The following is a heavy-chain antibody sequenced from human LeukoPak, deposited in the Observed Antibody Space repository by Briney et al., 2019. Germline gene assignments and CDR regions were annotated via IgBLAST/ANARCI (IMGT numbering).Heavy chain of an antibody. CDR2: ISSSSSYI. CDR3: ARDRVVAATQGVNWFDP. D-gene: IGHD2-15*01. V-gene: IGHV3-21*01. CDR1: GFTFSSYS. Sequence: GGSLRLSCAASGFTFSSYSMNWVRQAPGKGLEWVSSISSSSSYIYYADSVKGRFTISRDNAKNSLYLQMNSLRAEDTAVYYCARDRVVAATQGVNWFDPWGQGTLVTVSS. J-gene: IGHJ5*02.